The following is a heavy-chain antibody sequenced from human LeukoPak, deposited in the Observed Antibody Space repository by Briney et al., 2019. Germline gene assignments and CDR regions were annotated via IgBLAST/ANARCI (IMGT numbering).Heavy chain of an antibody. Sequence: AAVKVSCMASRYTLTSYGISWVRQAPGQGLEWMGWISAYNGNTNYAQKLQGRVTMTTDTSTSTAYMELRSLRSDDTAVYYCARDSGPPYNWFDPWGQGTLVTVSS. CDR2: ISAYNGNT. V-gene: IGHV1-18*01. J-gene: IGHJ5*02. D-gene: IGHD6-19*01. CDR1: RYTLTSYG. CDR3: ARDSGPPYNWFDP.